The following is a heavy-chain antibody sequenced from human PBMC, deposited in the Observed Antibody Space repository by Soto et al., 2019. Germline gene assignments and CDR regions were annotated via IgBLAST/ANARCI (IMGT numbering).Heavy chain of an antibody. J-gene: IGHJ4*02. CDR1: GFTFSNYA. CDR3: ARGTTSGWYYFDY. Sequence: QVQLVESGGGVVQPGRSLRLSCAASGFTFSNYAIQWVRQAPGKGLEWVAAISYDGSNKYYADSVKGRFTISRDNSKSTLYLQVNSLRADDTAVYYCARGTTSGWYYFDYWGQATLVTVSS. D-gene: IGHD6-19*01. V-gene: IGHV3-30-3*01. CDR2: ISYDGSNK.